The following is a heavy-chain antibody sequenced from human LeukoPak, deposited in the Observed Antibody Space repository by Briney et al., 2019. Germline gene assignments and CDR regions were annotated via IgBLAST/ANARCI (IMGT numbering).Heavy chain of an antibody. CDR3: ARMDYYGSGNYAHYGMDV. CDR1: GFTFSSYA. J-gene: IGHJ6*02. V-gene: IGHV3-30-3*01. CDR2: ISYDGSNK. Sequence: GGSLRLSCAASGFTFSSYAMHWVRQAPGKGLEWVAVISYDGSNKYYADSVKGRFTISRDNSKNTLYLQMNSLREEDTAVYNCARMDYYGSGNYAHYGMDVWGQGTTVIVSS. D-gene: IGHD3-10*01.